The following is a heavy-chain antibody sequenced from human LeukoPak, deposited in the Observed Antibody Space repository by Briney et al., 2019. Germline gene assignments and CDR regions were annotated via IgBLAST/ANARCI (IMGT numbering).Heavy chain of an antibody. CDR2: ISWNGIST. CDR1: GFTFDDYS. V-gene: IGHV3-43*01. D-gene: IGHD6-6*01. Sequence: GGSLRLSCAASGFTFDDYSMHWVRQAPGKGLEWVSLISWNGISTYYADSVKGRFTISRDNSKDSPYLQMNSLRTEDTALYYCGRERGSSGYFDYWGQGTLVTVSS. J-gene: IGHJ4*02. CDR3: GRERGSSGYFDY.